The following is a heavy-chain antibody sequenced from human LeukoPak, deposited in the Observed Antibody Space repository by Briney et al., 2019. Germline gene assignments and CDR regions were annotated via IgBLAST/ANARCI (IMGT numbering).Heavy chain of an antibody. V-gene: IGHV3-30*02. CDR1: GFTFSNYG. J-gene: IGHJ4*02. D-gene: IGHD3-22*01. CDR2: IRFDGSNK. Sequence: GGSLRLSCGASGFTFSNYGMHWVRQAPGKGLEWVAFIRFDGSNKYFADSVKGRFTISRDNSKNTLYLQMNSPRAEDTAVYYCARDWKDSSGYYYAYDYWGQGTLVTVSS. CDR3: ARDWKDSSGYYYAYDY.